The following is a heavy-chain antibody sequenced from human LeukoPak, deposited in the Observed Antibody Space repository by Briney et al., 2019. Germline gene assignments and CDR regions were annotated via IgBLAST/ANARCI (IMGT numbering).Heavy chain of an antibody. CDR1: GYTFTSYW. CDR3: VIDTNNFYGSGSFDY. Sequence: GESLKFSCKGSGYTFTSYWIGWVRQMSGKGLEWMGIIYPGDSDTRYSPSFQGQVTISADKSISTAYLQWSSLKASDTAMYYCVIDTNNFYGSGSFDYWGQGTLVTVSS. D-gene: IGHD3-10*01. V-gene: IGHV5-51*01. J-gene: IGHJ4*02. CDR2: IYPGDSDT.